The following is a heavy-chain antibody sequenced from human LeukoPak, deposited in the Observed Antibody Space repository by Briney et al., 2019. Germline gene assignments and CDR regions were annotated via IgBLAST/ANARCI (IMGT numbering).Heavy chain of an antibody. V-gene: IGHV3-30*04. CDR2: ISYDGSNK. CDR3: AAQYYYDSSGYSSSFDY. CDR1: GFTFSSYA. Sequence: GRSLRLSCAASGFTFSSYAMHWVRQAPGEGLEWVAVISYDGSNKYYADSVKGRFTISRDNSKNTLYLQMNSLRAEDTAVYYCAAQYYYDSSGYSSSFDYWGQGTLVTVSS. J-gene: IGHJ4*02. D-gene: IGHD3-22*01.